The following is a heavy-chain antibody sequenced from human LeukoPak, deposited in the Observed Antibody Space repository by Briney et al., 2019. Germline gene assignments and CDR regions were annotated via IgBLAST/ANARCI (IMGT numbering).Heavy chain of an antibody. J-gene: IGHJ4*02. CDR1: GYTFTGYY. CDR3: ARGRPGYYFDY. V-gene: IGHV1-2*02. CDR2: INPNSGGT. Sequence: GASVKVSCKASGYTFTGYYMHWVRQAPGQGLEWMGWINPNSGGTNYARKFQGRVTMTRDTSISTAYMELSRLRSDDTAVYYCARGRPGYYFDYWGQGTLVTVSS.